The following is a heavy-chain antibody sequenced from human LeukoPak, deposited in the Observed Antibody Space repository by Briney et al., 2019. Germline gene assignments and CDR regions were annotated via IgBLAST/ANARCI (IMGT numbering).Heavy chain of an antibody. Sequence: GGSLRLSCAASGFTFSSYLMSWVRQAPGKGLEWVANIKQDGSEKYYVDSVKGRFTISRDNAKNSLYLQMNSLRAEDTAVYYCARAEPYGDYEDYFDYWGQGTLVTVSS. CDR1: GFTFSSYL. CDR2: IKQDGSEK. V-gene: IGHV3-7*01. D-gene: IGHD4-17*01. CDR3: ARAEPYGDYEDYFDY. J-gene: IGHJ4*02.